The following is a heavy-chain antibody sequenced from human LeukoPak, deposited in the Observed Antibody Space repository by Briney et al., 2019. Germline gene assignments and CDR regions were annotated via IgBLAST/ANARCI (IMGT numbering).Heavy chain of an antibody. CDR1: GGSISSYH. D-gene: IGHD2-2*01. CDR3: ARHYCTSPSCYLYYFDY. Sequence: SETLSLTCTVSGGSISSYHWNWIRQPAGMGLEWIGHISPSGNTNYNPSLKSRATISVDKSKNQFSLKLTSVTAADTAVYYCARHYCTSPSCYLYYFDYWGQGTLVTVSS. J-gene: IGHJ4*02. CDR2: ISPSGNT. V-gene: IGHV4-4*07.